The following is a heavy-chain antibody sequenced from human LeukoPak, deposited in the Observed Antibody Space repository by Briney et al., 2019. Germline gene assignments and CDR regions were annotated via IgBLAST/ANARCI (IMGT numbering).Heavy chain of an antibody. J-gene: IGHJ4*02. CDR1: GFTFSSYW. V-gene: IGHV3-7*01. CDR3: ARDPPYYYDSSGYYRLFDY. Sequence: GGSLRLSCAASGFTFSSYWMSWVRQAPGKGLEWVANIKHDGSEKYYVDSVKGRFTISRDNAKNSLYVQMNSLRAEDTAVYYCARDPPYYYDSSGYYRLFDYWGQGTLVTVSS. D-gene: IGHD3-22*01. CDR2: IKHDGSEK.